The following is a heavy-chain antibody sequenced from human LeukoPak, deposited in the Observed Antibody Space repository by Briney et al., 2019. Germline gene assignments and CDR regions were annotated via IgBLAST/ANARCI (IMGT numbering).Heavy chain of an antibody. CDR1: GFTFSSYW. CDR3: ARDKYGDNSNTFDI. D-gene: IGHD4-23*01. CDR2: ICTDGSRT. J-gene: IGHJ3*02. Sequence: GGSLRLSCAASGFTFSSYWMHWVRQVPGKGLVWVSRICTDGSRTHYADYVQGRFTISRDNAKNTLYLQMNSLRAEDTAVYYCARDKYGDNSNTFDIWGQGTLVTVSP. V-gene: IGHV3-74*01.